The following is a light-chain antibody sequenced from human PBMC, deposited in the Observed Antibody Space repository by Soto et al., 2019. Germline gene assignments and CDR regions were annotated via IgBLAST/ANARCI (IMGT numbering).Light chain of an antibody. CDR1: QSVSYY. Sequence: EIVLTQSPATLSLSPGQRATLSCRASQSVSYYVAWFQQKPGQPPRLLMFDASNRASGIPDRFSGSGSGADFTLTISSLEPEDSAVYYCQQRANWPGTFGQGTKLEIK. J-gene: IGKJ2*01. CDR2: DAS. V-gene: IGKV3-11*01. CDR3: QQRANWPGT.